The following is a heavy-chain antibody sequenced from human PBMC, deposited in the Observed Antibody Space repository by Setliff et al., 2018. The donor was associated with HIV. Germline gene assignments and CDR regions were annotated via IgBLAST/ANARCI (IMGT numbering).Heavy chain of an antibody. CDR3: ARQGSSSFWYLDL. D-gene: IGHD6-6*01. J-gene: IGHJ2*01. CDR1: GGSISSHY. Sequence: NPSETLSLTCTVSGGSISSHYWNWIRQPPGKGLEWIGYIYHSGSGFSNPSLKSRVTISADTSKNALYLKLASVTAADTAMYYCARQGSSSFWYLDLWGRGTLVTVSS. CDR2: IYHSGSG. V-gene: IGHV4-59*08.